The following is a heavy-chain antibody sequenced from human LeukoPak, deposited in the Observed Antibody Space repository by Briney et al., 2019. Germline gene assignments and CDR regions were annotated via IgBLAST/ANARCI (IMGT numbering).Heavy chain of an antibody. CDR3: ATEIRSEYSDSGDY. J-gene: IGHJ4*02. CDR1: GYTFTGYY. D-gene: IGHD6-6*01. V-gene: IGHV1-2*02. Sequence: ASVKVSCKASGYTFTGYYMHWVRQAPGQGLEWMGWINPNSGGTNYAQKFQGRVTMTEDTSTDTAYMELSSLRSEDTAVYYCATEIRSEYSDSGDYWGQGTLVTVSS. CDR2: INPNSGGT.